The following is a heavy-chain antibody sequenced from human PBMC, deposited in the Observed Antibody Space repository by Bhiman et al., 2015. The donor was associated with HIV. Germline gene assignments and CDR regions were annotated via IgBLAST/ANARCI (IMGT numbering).Heavy chain of an antibody. V-gene: IGHV3-9*01. CDR1: GFTFDEHA. CDR3: AKEGIPGWGSRWNAFDI. D-gene: IGHD7-27*01. J-gene: IGHJ3*02. CDR2: ISWNSGSI. Sequence: EVQLVESGGGLVQPGRSLRLSCAASGFTFDEHAMHWVRQPPGKGLEWVSGISWNSGSIGYADSVKGRITISRDNAKNSLYLQMNSLRAEDTALYYCAKEGIPGWGSRWNAFDIWGQGTMVTVSS.